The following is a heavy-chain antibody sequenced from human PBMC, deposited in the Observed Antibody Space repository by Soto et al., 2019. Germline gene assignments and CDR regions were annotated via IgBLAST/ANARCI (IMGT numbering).Heavy chain of an antibody. CDR2: IRSKAYGGTT. CDR3: TRDPPAPNYYDSSGRNWFDP. Sequence: GGSLRLSCTASGFTFGDYAMSWFRQAPGKGLEWVGFIRSKAYGGTTEYAASVKGRFTISRDDSKSIAYLQMNSLKTEDTAVYYCTRDPPAPNYYDSSGRNWFDPWGQGTLVTVSS. CDR1: GFTFGDYA. V-gene: IGHV3-49*03. D-gene: IGHD3-22*01. J-gene: IGHJ5*02.